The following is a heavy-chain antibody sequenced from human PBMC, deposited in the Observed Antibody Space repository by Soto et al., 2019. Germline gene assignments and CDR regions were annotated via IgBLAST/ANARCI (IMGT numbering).Heavy chain of an antibody. CDR2: IRSKANSYAT. J-gene: IGHJ6*02. CDR1: GFTFSGSA. D-gene: IGHD1-26*01. V-gene: IGHV3-73*02. Sequence: EVQLVESGGGLVQPGGSLKLSCAASGFTFSGSAMHWVRQASGKGLEWVGRIRSKANSYATAYAASVKGRFTISRDDSKNTAYRQMNSLKTEDTAVYSCTAQRGGWELLFPYYGMDVWGQGTTVTVSS. CDR3: TAQRGGWELLFPYYGMDV.